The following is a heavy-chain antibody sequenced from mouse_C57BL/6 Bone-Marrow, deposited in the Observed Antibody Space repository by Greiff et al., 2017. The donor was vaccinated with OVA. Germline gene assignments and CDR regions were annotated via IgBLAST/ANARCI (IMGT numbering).Heavy chain of an antibody. D-gene: IGHD1-1*01. CDR2: IRSKSNNYAT. V-gene: IGHV10-1*01. CDR3: VRRGAYYYYGSSSYYAMDY. J-gene: IGHJ4*01. Sequence: EVKLVESGGGLVQPKGSLKLSCAASGFSFNTYAMNWVRQAPGKGLEWVARIRSKSNNYATYYADSVKDRFTISRDDSESMLYLQMNNLKTEDTAMYYCVRRGAYYYYGSSSYYAMDYWGQGTSVTVSS. CDR1: GFSFNTYA.